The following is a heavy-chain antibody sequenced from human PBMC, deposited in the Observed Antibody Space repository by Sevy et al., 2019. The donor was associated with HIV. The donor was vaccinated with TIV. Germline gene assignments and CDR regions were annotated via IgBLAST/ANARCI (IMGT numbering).Heavy chain of an antibody. J-gene: IGHJ5*02. CDR3: ARMRNLGEPSDP. V-gene: IGHV1-18*01. CDR2: INIYNGNT. CDR1: GYTFTTFG. Sequence: ASVKVSYKPSGYTFTTFGINWVRQAPGQGLEWMEWINIYNGNTIYAQNLQGRVTLTRDTSTNTAYMELRSLTSDDTAVYYCARMRNLGEPSDPWGQGALVTVSS. D-gene: IGHD3-16*01.